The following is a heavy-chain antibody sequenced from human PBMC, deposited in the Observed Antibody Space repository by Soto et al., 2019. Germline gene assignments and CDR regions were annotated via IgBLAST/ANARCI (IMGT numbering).Heavy chain of an antibody. J-gene: IGHJ4*02. CDR3: ASDDMQTLGWNDRGY. D-gene: IGHD1-1*01. CDR1: GLTFSSYS. V-gene: IGHV3-21*01. CDR2: ISSSSSYI. Sequence: PGGSLRLSCAACGLTFSSYSMHWVRQAPGKGLEWVSSISSSSSYIYYADSVRGRFTISRDNAKNSLYLQMNSLRAEDTAVYYCASDDMQTLGWNDRGYWGQGNLVTVSS.